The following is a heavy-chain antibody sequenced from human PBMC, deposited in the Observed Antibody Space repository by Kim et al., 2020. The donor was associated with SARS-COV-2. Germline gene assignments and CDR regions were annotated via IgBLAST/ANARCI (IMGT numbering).Heavy chain of an antibody. CDR1: GGTFSSYA. V-gene: IGHV1-69*13. J-gene: IGHJ3*02. CDR2: IIPIFGTA. Sequence: SVKVSCKASGGTFSSYAISWVRQAPGQGLEWMGGIIPIFGTANYAQKFQGRVTITADESTSTAYMELSSLRSEDTAVYYCARGDCSGGSCYSYAFDIWGQGTMVTVSS. CDR3: ARGDCSGGSCYSYAFDI. D-gene: IGHD2-15*01.